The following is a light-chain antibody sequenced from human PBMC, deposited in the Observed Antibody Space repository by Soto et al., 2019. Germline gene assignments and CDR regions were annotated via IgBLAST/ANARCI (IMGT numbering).Light chain of an antibody. CDR2: DVY. J-gene: IGLJ3*02. V-gene: IGLV2-11*01. CDR3: GSLTGSYTLL. Sequence: QSALTQPRSVSGSPGQSVTISCTGTSNDVGRYDYVSWYQQHPGKAPRLVLHDVYKRPSGVPDRFSGSKSGNTASLTIAGVQTEDEADYYCGSLTGSYTLLFGGGTKVTVL. CDR1: SNDVGRYDY.